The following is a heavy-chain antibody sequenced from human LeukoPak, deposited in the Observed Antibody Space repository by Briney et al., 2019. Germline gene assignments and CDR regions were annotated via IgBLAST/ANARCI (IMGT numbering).Heavy chain of an antibody. CDR2: ISGSGGST. Sequence: GGSLRLSCAASGFSLTTYEMNWVRQAPGKGLEWVSGISGSGGSTYYADSVKGRFTISRDNSKNTLYLQMNSLRAEDTAVYYCAKGKLDPFDYWGQGTLVTVSS. D-gene: IGHD1-1*01. J-gene: IGHJ4*02. CDR1: GFSLTTYE. CDR3: AKGKLDPFDY. V-gene: IGHV3-23*01.